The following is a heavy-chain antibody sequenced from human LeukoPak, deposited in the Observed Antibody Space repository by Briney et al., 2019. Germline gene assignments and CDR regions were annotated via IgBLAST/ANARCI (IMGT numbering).Heavy chain of an antibody. CDR3: AKDQSTDYGDPYYYYGMDV. J-gene: IGHJ6*02. V-gene: IGHV3-23*01. D-gene: IGHD4-17*01. Sequence: PGGSLRLSCAASGFTLSSYAMSWVRQARGKGGEGGSAISGSGGSTYYADSVKGRFTISRDNSKNTLYLQMNSLSAEDTAVYYCAKDQSTDYGDPYYYYGMDVWGQGTTVTVSS. CDR2: ISGSGGST. CDR1: GFTLSSYA.